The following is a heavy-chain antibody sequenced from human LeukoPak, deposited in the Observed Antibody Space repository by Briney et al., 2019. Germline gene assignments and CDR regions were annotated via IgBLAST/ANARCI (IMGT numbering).Heavy chain of an antibody. D-gene: IGHD3-3*01. CDR2: IKQDGSEK. V-gene: IGHV3-7*01. Sequence: GGSLILSCAASGFTFSSYWMSWVRQAPGKGLEWVANIKQDGSEKYYVDSVKGRFTISRDNAKNSLYLQMNSLRAEGTAVYYCARDLRYDFWSGSFDYWGQGTLVTVSS. CDR1: GFTFSSYW. CDR3: ARDLRYDFWSGSFDY. J-gene: IGHJ4*02.